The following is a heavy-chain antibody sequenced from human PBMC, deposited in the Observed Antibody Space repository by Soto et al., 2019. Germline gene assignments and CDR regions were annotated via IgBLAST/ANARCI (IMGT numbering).Heavy chain of an antibody. D-gene: IGHD2-8*01. CDR2: ISHDGKTS. V-gene: IGHV3-30*03. J-gene: IGHJ4*02. CDR1: GSTRDFSTYT. CDR3: ATDQWQWLLYDTNMID. Sequence: GGSLRLSCVASGSTRDFSTYTMHWVRQAPGKGLEWVALISHDGKTSYYRDSVKGRFTISRDNSKNTLYLQMNSLRPEDTAMYFCATDQWQWLLYDTNMIDWGQGTLVTVSS.